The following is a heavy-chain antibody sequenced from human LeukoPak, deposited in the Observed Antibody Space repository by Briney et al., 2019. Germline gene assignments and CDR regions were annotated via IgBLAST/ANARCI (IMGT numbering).Heavy chain of an antibody. CDR1: GGSISSSNW. D-gene: IGHD4-17*01. CDR3: ASVTSVTTTPQAFDI. J-gene: IGHJ3*02. CDR2: IYHSGST. Sequence: SGTLSLTCAVSGGSISSSNWWSWVRQPPGKGLEWIGEIYHSGSTNYNPSLKSRVTISVDKSKNQFSLKLSSVTAADTAVYYCASVTSVTTTPQAFDIWGQGTMVTVSS. V-gene: IGHV4-4*02.